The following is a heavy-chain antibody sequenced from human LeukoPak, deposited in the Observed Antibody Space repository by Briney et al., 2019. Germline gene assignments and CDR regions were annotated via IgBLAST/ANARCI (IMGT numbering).Heavy chain of an antibody. CDR2: ISVGGGDT. V-gene: IGHV3-23*01. D-gene: IGHD3-16*01. CDR1: GFIFSSYV. J-gene: IGHJ4*02. Sequence: PGGSLRLSCAASGFIFSSYVMGWVRQAPGKGLEWVSSISVGGGDTFASDSVKGRFTITRESSKNTLYLQMTGLRVEDTAVYFCAKLNLGEMAYFDSWGQGTLVTVSS. CDR3: AKLNLGEMAYFDS.